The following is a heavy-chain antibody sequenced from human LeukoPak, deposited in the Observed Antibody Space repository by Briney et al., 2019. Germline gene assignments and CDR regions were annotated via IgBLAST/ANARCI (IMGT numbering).Heavy chain of an antibody. CDR2: INQDGSEK. V-gene: IGHV3-7*01. CDR1: GFTFSYYW. CDR3: ARELGKYRRILGRDSQWLAVSGFDN. J-gene: IGHJ4*02. D-gene: IGHD6-19*01. Sequence: PGGSLRLSCAASGFTFSYYWMSWVRQAPGKGLEWEAIINQDGSEKYYVDSVKGRFTISRDNAKNSLYLQMNSLRAEDTAVYYCARELGKYRRILGRDSQWLAVSGFDNWGQGILVTVSS.